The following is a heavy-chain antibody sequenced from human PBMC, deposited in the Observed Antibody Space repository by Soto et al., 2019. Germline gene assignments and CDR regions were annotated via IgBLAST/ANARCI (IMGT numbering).Heavy chain of an antibody. V-gene: IGHV3-30-3*01. D-gene: IGHD3-22*01. CDR2: ISYDGSNK. J-gene: IGHJ6*02. CDR1: GFTFSSYA. Sequence: QVQLVESGGGVVQPGRSLRLSCAASGFTFSSYAMHWVRQAPGKGLEWVAVISYDGSNKYYADSVKGRFTISRDNSKNTLYLQMNSLRAEDTAVYYCARISQSSGYYWLYYYYGMDVWGQGTTVTVSS. CDR3: ARISQSSGYYWLYYYYGMDV.